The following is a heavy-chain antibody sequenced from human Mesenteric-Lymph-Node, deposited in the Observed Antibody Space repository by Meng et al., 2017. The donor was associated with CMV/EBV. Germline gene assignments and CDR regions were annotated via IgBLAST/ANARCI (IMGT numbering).Heavy chain of an antibody. CDR3: ARVLTMVRGVYYFDY. V-gene: IGHV7-4-1*02. Sequence: SGYKFTNYGMNWVRRAPGQGLEWMGWINTNTGNPTYAQGFTGRFVFSLDTSVSTAYLQISSLKAEDTAVYYCARVLTMVRGVYYFDYWGQGTLVTVSS. D-gene: IGHD3-10*01. J-gene: IGHJ4*02. CDR1: GYKFTNYG. CDR2: INTNTGNP.